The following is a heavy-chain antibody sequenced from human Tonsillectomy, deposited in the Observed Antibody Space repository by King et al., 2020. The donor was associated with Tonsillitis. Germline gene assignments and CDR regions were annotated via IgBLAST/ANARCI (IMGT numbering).Heavy chain of an antibody. CDR3: ERDRGWFGGLDI. J-gene: IGHJ3*02. V-gene: IGHV3-13*04. CDR2: IGATGYT. Sequence: QLQESGGGLVQPGGSLRLSCAASGFTFSNYDMHWVRQGTGRGLEWVSTIGATGYTYYSDSVKGRFTISREDAKNSLFLQMNSLTAGDTAVYYCERDRGWFGGLDIWGQGTMVTVSS. D-gene: IGHD3-10*01. CDR1: GFTFSNYD.